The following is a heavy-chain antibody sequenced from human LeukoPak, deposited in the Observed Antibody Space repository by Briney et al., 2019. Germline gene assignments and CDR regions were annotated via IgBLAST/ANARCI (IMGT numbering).Heavy chain of an antibody. Sequence: SETLSLTCAVSGGSVTGGGFSWSWIRQPPGKALEWIGYIYHTRATYYNPSLKSRVTISIDRSKNLFSLKLYSVTAADTALYFCVRAPHSYYCSDGSCPHYFDYWGQGHLVTVSS. CDR3: VRAPHSYYCSDGSCPHYFDY. J-gene: IGHJ4*02. V-gene: IGHV4-30-2*01. CDR2: IYHTRAT. CDR1: GGSVTGGGFS. D-gene: IGHD2-15*01.